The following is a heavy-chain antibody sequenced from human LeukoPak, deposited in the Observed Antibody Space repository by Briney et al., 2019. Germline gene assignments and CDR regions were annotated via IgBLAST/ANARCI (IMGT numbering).Heavy chain of an antibody. CDR1: GYTFTSYG. Sequence: ASVKVSCKASGYTFTSYGFSWVRQAPGQGLEWMGWISAYNGNTNYAQKLQGRVTMTTDTSTSTAYMELRSLRSDDTAVYYCARDFSLSITMIVVVMPDAFDIWGQGTMVTVSS. CDR3: ARDFSLSITMIVVVMPDAFDI. D-gene: IGHD3-22*01. V-gene: IGHV1-18*01. J-gene: IGHJ3*02. CDR2: ISAYNGNT.